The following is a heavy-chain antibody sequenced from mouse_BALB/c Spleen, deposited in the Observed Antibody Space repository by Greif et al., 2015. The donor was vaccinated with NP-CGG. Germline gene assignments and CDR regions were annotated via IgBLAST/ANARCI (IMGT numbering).Heavy chain of an antibody. CDR2: ISYSGST. Sequence: EVQLQQSGPGLVKPSQSLSLTCTVTGYSITSDYAWNWIRQFPGNKLEWMGYISYSGSTSYNPSLKSRISITRDTSKNQFFLQLNSVTTEDTATYDCARITTALYWYFDVWGAGTTVTVSS. J-gene: IGHJ1*01. CDR1: GYSITSDYA. D-gene: IGHD1-2*01. CDR3: ARITTALYWYFDV. V-gene: IGHV3-2*02.